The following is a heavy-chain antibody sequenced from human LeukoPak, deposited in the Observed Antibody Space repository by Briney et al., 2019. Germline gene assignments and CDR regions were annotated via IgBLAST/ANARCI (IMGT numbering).Heavy chain of an antibody. CDR2: IHGTGDDT. CDR1: GFTFSTYA. CDR3: ARTPAYDRP. D-gene: IGHD5-12*01. Sequence: GGSLRLSCVASGFTFSTYAMKWVREARGRGLECVSGIHGTGDDTYYADSVKGRFTISRDNSKNTLYLQMNSLRDEDTAVYYCARTPAYDRPWGQGTLVTVSS. V-gene: IGHV3-23*01. J-gene: IGHJ5*02.